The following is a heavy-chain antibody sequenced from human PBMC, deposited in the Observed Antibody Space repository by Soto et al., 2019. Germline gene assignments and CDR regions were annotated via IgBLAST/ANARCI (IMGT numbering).Heavy chain of an antibody. J-gene: IGHJ6*02. CDR3: ARPSSLYCTNGVCFPRAGYYYGMDV. Sequence: ASVKVSCKASGYTFTSYYMHWVRQAPGQGLEWMGIINPSGGSTSYAQKSQGRVTMTRDTSTSTVYMELSSLGSEDTAVYYCARPSSLYCTNGVCFPRAGYYYGMDVWGQGTTVTAP. CDR2: INPSGGST. D-gene: IGHD2-8*01. CDR1: GYTFTSYY. V-gene: IGHV1-46*01.